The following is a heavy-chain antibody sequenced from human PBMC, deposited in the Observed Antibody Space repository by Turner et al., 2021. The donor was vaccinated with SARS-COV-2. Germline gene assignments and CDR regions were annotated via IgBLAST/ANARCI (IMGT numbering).Heavy chain of an antibody. CDR1: GFIFSSYG. CDR3: AKDRIVGATMGASRA. D-gene: IGHD1-26*01. CDR2: ISGSGDTT. J-gene: IGHJ5*02. V-gene: IGHV3-23*01. Sequence: EVQLLESGGGLVQPGGSLRRSCAASGFIFSSYGMSWVRQAPGKGLEWVSVISGSGDTTYYADSVEGRFTISRDNSKKTLYLQMSSLRAEDTAVYYCAKDRIVGATMGASRAWGQGTLVTVSS.